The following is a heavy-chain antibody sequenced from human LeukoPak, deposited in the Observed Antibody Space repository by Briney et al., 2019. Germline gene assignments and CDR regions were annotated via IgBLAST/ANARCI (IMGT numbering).Heavy chain of an antibody. J-gene: IGHJ6*02. V-gene: IGHV4-4*07. CDR3: ARVPADTIFGVEYYGMDV. CDR1: GGSISNYY. D-gene: IGHD3-3*01. CDR2: IYSSGSS. Sequence: KPSETLSLTCTVSGGSISNYYWSWIRQPAGKGLEWIGRIYSSGSSNYNPSLKSRVTMSVDTSKNQFSLKLSSVTAADTAVYYCARVPADTIFGVEYYGMDVRGQGTTVTVSS.